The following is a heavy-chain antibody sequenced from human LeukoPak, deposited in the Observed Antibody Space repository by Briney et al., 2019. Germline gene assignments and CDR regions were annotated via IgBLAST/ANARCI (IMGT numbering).Heavy chain of an antibody. D-gene: IGHD6-19*01. V-gene: IGHV4-4*07. CDR1: GGSISSYY. J-gene: IGHJ3*02. CDR3: ARASSGWYENPMNDAFDI. Sequence: SETLSLTCTVSGGSISSYYWSWIRQPPGKGLEWIGRIYTSGSTNYNPSLKSRVTMSVDTSKNQFSLKLSSVTAADTAVYYCARASSGWYENPMNDAFDIWGQGTMVTVSS. CDR2: IYTSGST.